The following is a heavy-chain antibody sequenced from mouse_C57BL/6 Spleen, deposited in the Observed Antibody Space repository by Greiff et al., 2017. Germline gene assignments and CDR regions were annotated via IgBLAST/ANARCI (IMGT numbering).Heavy chain of an antibody. CDR3: ARITTVVADWYFDV. Sequence: QVHVKQSGAELVRPGTSVKMSCKASGYTFTNYWIGWAKQRPGHGLEWIGDIYPGGGYTNYNEKFKGKATLTAGKSSSTAYMQFSSLTSEDAAIYYCARITTVVADWYFDVWGTGTTVTVSS. J-gene: IGHJ1*03. D-gene: IGHD1-1*01. CDR2: IYPGGGYT. CDR1: GYTFTNYW. V-gene: IGHV1-63*01.